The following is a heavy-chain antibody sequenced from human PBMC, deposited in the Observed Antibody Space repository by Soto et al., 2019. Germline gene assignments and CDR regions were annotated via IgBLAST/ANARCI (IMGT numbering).Heavy chain of an antibody. CDR1: GASVSTGY. Sequence: QMQLQESGPGLVKPSETLSLTCTVSGASVSTGYWSWIRQPPGKGLEWIGFMYFGGSFNYNPSLTGRVTISVETSKNQFSMKTTSVTAADTAVYYCARSYYAAIGFAVDPWGQGTLVTVSS. D-gene: IGHD1-26*01. J-gene: IGHJ5*02. V-gene: IGHV4-59*02. CDR2: MYFGGSF. CDR3: ARSYYAAIGFAVDP.